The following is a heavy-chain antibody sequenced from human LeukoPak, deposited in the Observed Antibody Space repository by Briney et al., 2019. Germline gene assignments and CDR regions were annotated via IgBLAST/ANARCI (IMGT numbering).Heavy chain of an antibody. CDR1: GDSVSSNSVT. CDR2: TYYRSTWYN. V-gene: IGHV6-1*01. Sequence: SQTLSLTCAISGDSVSSNSVTWNWIRQSPSRGLEWLGRTYYRSTWYNDYAVSVRGRITVNPDTSKNQFSLHLNSVTPEDTAVYYCARRLTQYVCFDPWGQGILVTVSS. D-gene: IGHD2-2*01. CDR3: ARRLTQYVCFDP. J-gene: IGHJ5*02.